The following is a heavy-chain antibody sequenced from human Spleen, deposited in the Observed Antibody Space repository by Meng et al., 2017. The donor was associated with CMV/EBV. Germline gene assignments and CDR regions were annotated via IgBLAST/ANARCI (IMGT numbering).Heavy chain of an antibody. V-gene: IGHV4-30-4*01. J-gene: IGHJ4*02. CDR3: ARDRGGLDY. CDR2: IYYSGNT. CDR1: GGSMSSGDYF. Sequence: QVQESGPGLVKPSQTLSLTCTVSGGSMSSGDYFWNWIRQPPGKGLEWIGYIYYSGNTYYNPSLKSRVTISIDTSKNQFSLKLSSVTAADTAVYYCARDRGGLDYWGQGTLVTVSS. D-gene: IGHD2-15*01.